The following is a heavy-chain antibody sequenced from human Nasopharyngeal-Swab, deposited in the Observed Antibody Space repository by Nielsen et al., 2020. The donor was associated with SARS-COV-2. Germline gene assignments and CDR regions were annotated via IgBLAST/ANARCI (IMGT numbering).Heavy chain of an antibody. D-gene: IGHD2-21*02. CDR2: IRSKDNNYAT. CDR1: GFTFSDSA. J-gene: IGHJ4*02. V-gene: IGHV3-73*01. Sequence: GGSLRLSCAASGFTFSDSAIHWVRQASGKGLEWVGRIRSKDNNYATAYAASVKGRFIIFRDDPTNTAYLQMNSLKTEDTAVYYCTRCGGGCYSGRDYWGQGTLVTVSS. CDR3: TRCGGGCYSGRDY.